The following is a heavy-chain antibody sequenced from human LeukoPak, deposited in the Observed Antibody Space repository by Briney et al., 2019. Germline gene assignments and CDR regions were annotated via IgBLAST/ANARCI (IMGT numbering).Heavy chain of an antibody. D-gene: IGHD3-3*01. J-gene: IGHJ4*02. CDR3: ASLGTVLRKYYDFWSGSKQSDY. CDR1: GGSFSGYY. CDR2: MNHSGST. V-gene: IGHV4-34*01. Sequence: PSETLSLTCAVYGGSFSGYYWSWIRQPPGKGLEWIGEMNHSGSTNYNPSLKSRVTISVDKSKNQFSLKLSSVTAADTAVYYCASLGTVLRKYYDFWSGSKQSDYWGQGTLVTVSS.